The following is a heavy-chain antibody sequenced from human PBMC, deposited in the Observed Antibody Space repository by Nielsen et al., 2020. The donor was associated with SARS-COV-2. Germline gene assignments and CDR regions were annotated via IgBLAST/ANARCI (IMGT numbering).Heavy chain of an antibody. J-gene: IGHJ4*02. D-gene: IGHD3-16*01. CDR2: INPTNGGT. CDR1: GYTFTNNY. Sequence: ASVKVSCKASGYTFTNNYMHWVRQAPGQGLEWMGLINPTNGGTTYAQKFLGTVTMTRDTSTSIAYMELGGLRSDDTAVYFCARVAAWGGFDYWGQGTLVTVSS. V-gene: IGHV1-46*01. CDR3: ARVAAWGGFDY.